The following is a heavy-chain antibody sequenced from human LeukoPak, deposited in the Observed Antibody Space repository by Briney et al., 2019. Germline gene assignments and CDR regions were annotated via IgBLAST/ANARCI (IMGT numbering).Heavy chain of an antibody. V-gene: IGHV3-23*01. CDR1: GFTFSSYA. CDR2: ISGSGGST. D-gene: IGHD6-19*01. CDR3: AKSSGWWYYYYGMDV. Sequence: PGRSLRLSCAASGFTFSSYAMSWVRQAPGKGLEWVSAISGSGGSTYYADSVKGRFTISRDNSKNTLYLQMNSLRAEDTAVYYCAKSSGWWYYYYGMDVWGQGTTVTVSS. J-gene: IGHJ6*02.